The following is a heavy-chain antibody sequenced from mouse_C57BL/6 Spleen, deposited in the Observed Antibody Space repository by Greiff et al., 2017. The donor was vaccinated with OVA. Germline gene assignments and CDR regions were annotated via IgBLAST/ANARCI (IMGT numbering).Heavy chain of an antibody. CDR2: ISYDGSN. CDR1: GYSITSGYY. V-gene: IGHV3-6*01. J-gene: IGHJ1*03. CDR3: ARDGGERGFDV. Sequence: EVQLQESGPGLVKPSQSLSLTCSFTGYSITSGYYWNWIRQFPGNKLEWMGYISYDGSNNYHPSLKNRISITRDTSKNQFFLKLNSVTTEDTATYDCARDGGERGFDVWGTGTTVTVSS.